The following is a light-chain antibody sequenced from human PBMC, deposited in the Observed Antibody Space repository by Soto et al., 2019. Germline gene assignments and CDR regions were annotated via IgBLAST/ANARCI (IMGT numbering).Light chain of an antibody. Sequence: EMVMTQSPATLSVSPGERVTLSCRASESVHRNLAWYQQKPGQGPSLLIYYASTRATGVPDRFTGSGSGTELTLTISSPQSEDFGVYHCQHYSNWPPTFGPGTKVEIK. V-gene: IGKV3-15*01. CDR2: YAS. CDR3: QHYSNWPPT. CDR1: ESVHRN. J-gene: IGKJ3*01.